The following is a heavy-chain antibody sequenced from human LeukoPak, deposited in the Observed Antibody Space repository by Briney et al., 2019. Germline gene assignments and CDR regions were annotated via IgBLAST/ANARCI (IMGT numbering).Heavy chain of an antibody. D-gene: IGHD3-22*01. Sequence: SETLSLTCTVSGGSISSNYWSWIRQPPGKGLEWIGYIHKNVGTNYNPSLKSRVTISLDTSKNQFSLKLSSVTAADTAVYYCARTFDTSGYFYYYDSWGQGTLVTVSS. CDR1: GGSISSNY. CDR3: ARTFDTSGYFYYYDS. CDR2: IHKNVGT. V-gene: IGHV4-59*01. J-gene: IGHJ4*02.